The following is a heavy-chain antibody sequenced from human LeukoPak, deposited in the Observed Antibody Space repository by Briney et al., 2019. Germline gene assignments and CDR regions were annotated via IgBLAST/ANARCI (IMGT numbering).Heavy chain of an antibody. CDR3: ARDGGGEMATPYDY. CDR2: ISSSSSTI. CDR1: GFTFSSYS. J-gene: IGHJ4*02. Sequence: PGGSLRLSCAASGFTFSSYSMNWVRQAPGKGLEWVSYISSSSSTIYYADSVKGRFTISRDNAKNSLYLQMNSLRAEDTAVYYCARDGGGEMATPYDYWGQGTLVTVSS. V-gene: IGHV3-48*01. D-gene: IGHD5-24*01.